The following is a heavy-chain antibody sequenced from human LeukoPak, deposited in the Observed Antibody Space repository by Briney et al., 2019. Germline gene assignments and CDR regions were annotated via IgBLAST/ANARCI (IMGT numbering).Heavy chain of an antibody. CDR3: GGDPPLVFYGSGWYFDY. CDR2: ISSSSSYI. J-gene: IGHJ4*02. D-gene: IGHD6-19*01. CDR1: GFTFSSYS. Sequence: SGGSLRLSCAASGFTFSSYSMNWVRQAPGKGLEWVSSISSSSSYIYYADSVKGRFTISRDNAKNSLYLQMNSLRAEDTAVYYCGGDPPLVFYGSGWYFDYWGQGPLVTVSS. V-gene: IGHV3-21*01.